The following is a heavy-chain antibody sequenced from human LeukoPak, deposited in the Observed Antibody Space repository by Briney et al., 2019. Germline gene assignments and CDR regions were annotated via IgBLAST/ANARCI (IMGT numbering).Heavy chain of an antibody. CDR3: ARDRGYDYVWGSYRPFDY. CDR1: GGSFSGYY. Sequence: SETLSLTCAVYGGSFSGYYWSWIRQPPGKGLEWIGEINHSGSTNYNPSLKSRVTISVDTSKNQSSLKLSSVTAADTAVYYYARDRGYDYVWGSYRPFDYWGQGTLVTVSS. D-gene: IGHD3-16*02. CDR2: INHSGST. V-gene: IGHV4-34*01. J-gene: IGHJ4*02.